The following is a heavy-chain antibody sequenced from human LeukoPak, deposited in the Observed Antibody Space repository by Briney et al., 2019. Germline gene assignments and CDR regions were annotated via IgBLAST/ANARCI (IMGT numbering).Heavy chain of an antibody. Sequence: QPGGSLRLSCAASGFTFSSYWMSWVRQAPGKGLEWVANIKQDGSEKYYVDSVKGRFTISRDNAKNSLYLQMNSLRAEDTAVYCCARDQTASWPYNWFDPWGKGTPVTVSS. CDR3: ARDQTASWPYNWFDP. CDR2: IKQDGSEK. J-gene: IGHJ5*01. D-gene: IGHD6-13*01. CDR1: GFTFSSYW. V-gene: IGHV3-7*01.